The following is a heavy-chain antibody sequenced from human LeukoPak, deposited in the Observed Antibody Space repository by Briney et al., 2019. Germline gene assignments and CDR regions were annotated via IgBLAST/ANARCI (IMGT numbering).Heavy chain of an antibody. CDR1: GYKFTNYG. D-gene: IGHD3-3*01. J-gene: IGHJ4*02. V-gene: IGHV1-18*01. CDR2: ISAYNGNT. CDR3: ARDKGEVERFLEWLPHPFDY. Sequence: ASVKVSCKASGYKFTNYGISWVRQAPGQGLEWMGWISAYNGNTNYAQKLQGRVTMTTDTSTSTACMELRSLRSDDTAVYYCARDKGEVERFLEWLPHPFDYWGQGTLVTVSS.